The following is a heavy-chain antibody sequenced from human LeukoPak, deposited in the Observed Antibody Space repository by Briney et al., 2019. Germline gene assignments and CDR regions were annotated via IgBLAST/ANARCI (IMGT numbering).Heavy chain of an antibody. CDR1: GFTFSSFD. J-gene: IGHJ6*02. V-gene: IGHV3-48*03. Sequence: GGSLRLSCAASGFTFSSFDVNWVRQAPEKGLEWVSYISSSGSTIYYADSVKGRFTISRDNAKNSLYLQMNSLRAEDTAVYYCARGGFVNYVMVLWGQGTTVTVSS. CDR3: ARGGFVNYVMVL. CDR2: ISSSGSTI. D-gene: IGHD3-16*02.